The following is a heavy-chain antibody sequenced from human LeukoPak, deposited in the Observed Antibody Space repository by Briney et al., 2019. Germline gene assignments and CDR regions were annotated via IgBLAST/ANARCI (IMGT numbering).Heavy chain of an antibody. Sequence: KPSGTLSLTCDVSGGSISTSNWWSWDRQTPGKGLEWLGEIYHSGSTNYNPSLKSRVTISIDKSKNQFSLKLSSVTAADTAVYYCAGGVAAAGLDYWGQGTLVTVSS. CDR1: GGSISTSNW. CDR2: IYHSGST. D-gene: IGHD6-13*01. V-gene: IGHV4-4*02. J-gene: IGHJ4*02. CDR3: AGGVAAAGLDY.